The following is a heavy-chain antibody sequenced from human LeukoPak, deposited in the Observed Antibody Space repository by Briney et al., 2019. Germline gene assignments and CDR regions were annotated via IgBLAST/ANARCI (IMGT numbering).Heavy chain of an antibody. Sequence: ASVKVSCTASGYTFTSYYMHWVRQAPGQGLEWMGIINPSGGSTSYAQKFQGRVTMTRDMSTSTVYMELSSLRSEDTALYYCARGSKNFDWLRYWGQGTLVTVSS. V-gene: IGHV1-46*01. CDR1: GYTFTSYY. CDR2: INPSGGST. CDR3: ARGSKNFDWLRY. J-gene: IGHJ4*02. D-gene: IGHD3-9*01.